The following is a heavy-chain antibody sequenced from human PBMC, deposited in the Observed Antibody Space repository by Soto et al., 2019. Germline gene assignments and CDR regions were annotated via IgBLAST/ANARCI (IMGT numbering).Heavy chain of an antibody. Sequence: ASVKVSCKASGYTFTSYAMHWVRQAPGQRLEWMGWIDAGNGNTKYSQKFQGRVTITADKSTSTAYMELSSLRSEDTAVYYCARELSYYDSSGYYDYWGQGTLVTVSS. V-gene: IGHV1-3*01. CDR1: GYTFTSYA. D-gene: IGHD3-22*01. CDR3: ARELSYYDSSGYYDY. CDR2: IDAGNGNT. J-gene: IGHJ4*02.